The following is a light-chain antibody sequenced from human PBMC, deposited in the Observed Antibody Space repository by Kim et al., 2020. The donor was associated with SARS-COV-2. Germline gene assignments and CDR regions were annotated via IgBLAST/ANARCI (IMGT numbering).Light chain of an antibody. Sequence: QSVLTQPPSASGTPGQRVAISCSGGSSNIGGHTVNWYQQLPGTAPKLLIYNNNQRPSGVPDRFSASKSGTSASLDISGLQSEDEADFYCAAWDDSLNAPVFGGGTKVTVL. CDR3: AAWDDSLNAPV. CDR2: NNN. V-gene: IGLV1-44*01. J-gene: IGLJ2*01. CDR1: SSNIGGHT.